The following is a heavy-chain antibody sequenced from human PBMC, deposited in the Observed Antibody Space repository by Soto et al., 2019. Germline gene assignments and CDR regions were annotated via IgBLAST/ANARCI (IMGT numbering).Heavy chain of an antibody. CDR1: GYSFTSYW. J-gene: IGHJ4*02. Sequence: GESLKISCKGSGYSFTSYWISWVRQMPGKGLEWMGRIDPSDSYTNYSPSFQGHVTISADKSISTAYLQWSSLKASDTAMYYCARHHYYYDSSGYYRDWGQGTLVTVSS. CDR2: IDPSDSYT. D-gene: IGHD3-22*01. V-gene: IGHV5-10-1*01. CDR3: ARHHYYYDSSGYYRD.